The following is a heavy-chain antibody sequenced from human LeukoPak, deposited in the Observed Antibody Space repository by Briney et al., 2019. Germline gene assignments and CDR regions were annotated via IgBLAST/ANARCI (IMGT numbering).Heavy chain of an antibody. Sequence: GASVKASCKASGYTFTGYYMHWVRQAPGQGLEWMGWINPNSGGTNYAQKFQGRVTMTRDTSISTAYMELSRLRSDDTAVYYCARDSAGGYSYGSHDYWGQGTLVTVSS. V-gene: IGHV1-2*02. D-gene: IGHD5-18*01. CDR3: ARDSAGGYSYGSHDY. CDR2: INPNSGGT. J-gene: IGHJ4*02. CDR1: GYTFTGYY.